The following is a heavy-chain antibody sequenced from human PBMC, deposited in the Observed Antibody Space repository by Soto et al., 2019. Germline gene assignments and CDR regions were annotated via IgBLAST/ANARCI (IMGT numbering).Heavy chain of an antibody. CDR1: AFTFSSYW. V-gene: IGHV3-7*03. Sequence: GGSLRLSCAASAFTFSSYWMSWVRQAPGKGLEWVANIKQDGSEKYYVDSVKGRFTISRDNAKNSLYLQMNSLGAEDTAVYYCARDLFEAARRGEYAFDIWGQGTMVTVSS. J-gene: IGHJ3*02. CDR2: IKQDGSEK. CDR3: ARDLFEAARRGEYAFDI. D-gene: IGHD3-16*01.